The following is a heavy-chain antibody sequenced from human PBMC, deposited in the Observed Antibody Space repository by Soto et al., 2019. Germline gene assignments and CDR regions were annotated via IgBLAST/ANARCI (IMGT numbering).Heavy chain of an antibody. V-gene: IGHV4-39*01. Sequence: PSETLSLTCTVSGGSISSSDYYCGWIRLPPGKGLEWIGNIYYIGSASYNPSLKSRVTISVDTSTNQVSLKLSSLTAADTVVYFCVSGYPWVGLDYWGQGSLVTVSS. J-gene: IGHJ4*02. CDR1: GGSISSSDYY. D-gene: IGHD5-18*01. CDR3: VSGYPWVGLDY. CDR2: IYYIGSA.